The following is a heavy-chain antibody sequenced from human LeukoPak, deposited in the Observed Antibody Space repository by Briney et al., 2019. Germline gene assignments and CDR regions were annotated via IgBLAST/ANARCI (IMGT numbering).Heavy chain of an antibody. CDR1: GFTFSSYA. J-gene: IGHJ4*02. CDR2: ISSNGGST. CDR3: ARDVDTAMVTAPDY. V-gene: IGHV3-64*01. D-gene: IGHD5-18*01. Sequence: GGSLRLSCAASGFTFSSYAMHWVRQAPGKGLEYVSAISSNGGSTYYANSVKGRFTISRDNSKNTLYLQMGSLRAEDMAVYYCARDVDTAMVTAPDYWGQGTLVTVSS.